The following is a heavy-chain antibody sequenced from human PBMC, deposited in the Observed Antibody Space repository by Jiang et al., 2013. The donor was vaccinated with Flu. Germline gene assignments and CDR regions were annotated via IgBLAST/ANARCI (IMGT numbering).Heavy chain of an antibody. Sequence: GKGLEWIGYIYYSGSTNYNPSLKSRVTISVDTSKNQFSLKLSSVTAADTAVYYCARHPGPNYYDSSGYYSDYWGQGTLVTVSS. CDR2: IYYSGST. D-gene: IGHD3-22*01. J-gene: IGHJ4*02. CDR3: ARHPGPNYYDSSGYYSDY. V-gene: IGHV4-59*08.